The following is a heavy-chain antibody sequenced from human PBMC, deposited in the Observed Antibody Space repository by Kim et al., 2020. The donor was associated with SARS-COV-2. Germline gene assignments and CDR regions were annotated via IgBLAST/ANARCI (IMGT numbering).Heavy chain of an antibody. CDR3: ARHDGNYYGSGSYYYYYYGMDV. CDR2: IYPGDSDT. Sequence: GESLQISCKGSGYSFTSYWIGWVRQMPGKGLEWMGIIYPGDSDTRYSPSFQGQVTISADKSISTAYLQWSSLKASDTAMYYCARHDGNYYGSGSYYYYYYGMDVWGQGTTVTVSS. V-gene: IGHV5-51*01. D-gene: IGHD3-10*01. CDR1: GYSFTSYW. J-gene: IGHJ6*02.